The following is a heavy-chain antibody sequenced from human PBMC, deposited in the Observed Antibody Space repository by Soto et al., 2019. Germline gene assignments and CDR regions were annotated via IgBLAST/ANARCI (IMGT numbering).Heavy chain of an antibody. CDR2: IYYSGST. Sequence: PSETLSLTCTVSGDSISTYYWSWIRQPPGKGLEWIGYIYYSGSTNYNPSLKSRVTISVDTSKNQFSLKLSSVTAADTAVYYCARSMHCSGGSCYSIDYWGQGTQVTVSS. D-gene: IGHD2-15*01. CDR3: ARSMHCSGGSCYSIDY. J-gene: IGHJ4*02. V-gene: IGHV4-59*01. CDR1: GDSISTYY.